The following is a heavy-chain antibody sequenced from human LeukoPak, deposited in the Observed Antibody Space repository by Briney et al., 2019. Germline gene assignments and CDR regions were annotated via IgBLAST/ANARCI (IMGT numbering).Heavy chain of an antibody. CDR1: GYTFTNYD. J-gene: IGHJ3*02. V-gene: IGHV1-8*01. D-gene: IGHD3-3*01. CDR2: MNPNSGNT. Sequence: ASVKVSCKASGYTFTNYDINWVRQGTGQGLEWMGWMNPNSGNTGYAQKFQGRVTMTRNTSISTAYMELSSLRSEDTAVYYCARGGALYDFWGVYPSVDAFDIWGQGKMVTVSS. CDR3: ARGGALYDFWGVYPSVDAFDI.